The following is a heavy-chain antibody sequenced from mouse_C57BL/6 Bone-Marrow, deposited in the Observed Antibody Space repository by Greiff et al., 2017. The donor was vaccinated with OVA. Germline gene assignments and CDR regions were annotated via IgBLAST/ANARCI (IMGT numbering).Heavy chain of an antibody. Sequence: LQQSGAELVRPGSSVKLSCKASYFAFMASAMHWVKQRPEHGLEWIGTFTMYSGATEYSENFKGKATLTANTSSSTAYMELSSLTSEDSAVYYCARSPITDCGFAYWGQGTLVTVSA. CDR2: FTMYSGAT. J-gene: IGHJ3*01. V-gene: IGHV1-49*01. D-gene: IGHD1-1*01. CDR3: ARSPITDCGFAY. CDR1: YFAFMASA.